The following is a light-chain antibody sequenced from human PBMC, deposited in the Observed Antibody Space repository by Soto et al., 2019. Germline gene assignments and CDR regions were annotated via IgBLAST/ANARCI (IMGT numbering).Light chain of an antibody. V-gene: IGKV1-13*02. CDR3: QQFNSYPFT. CDR1: QGISSA. J-gene: IGKJ4*01. CDR2: DAS. Sequence: AIRLTQSPSSLSASVGDRVTITCRASQGISSALAWYQQKPGKAPKLLIYDASNLESGVPSRFSGSASGTDFTLTISSLQPEDFATYYCQQFNSYPFTFGGGTKLEIK.